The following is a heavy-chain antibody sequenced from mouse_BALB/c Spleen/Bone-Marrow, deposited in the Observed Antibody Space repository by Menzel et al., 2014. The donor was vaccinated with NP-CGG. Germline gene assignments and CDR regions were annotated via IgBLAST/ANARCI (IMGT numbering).Heavy chain of an antibody. D-gene: IGHD1-1*01. Sequence: VQLQQSGAELVRPGTSLQVSCQTSGYVFTDFLLEWVKQRPGQGLEWVGVINPGSGGTNYNEKFKDKATLTADRSSSTAYMQLSSLTSDDSAVYFCARSRDYYDNNRFAYRGQGTLVPFSA. CDR1: GYVFTDFL. V-gene: IGHV1-54*03. CDR2: INPGSGGT. CDR3: ARSRDYYDNNRFAY. J-gene: IGHJ3*01.